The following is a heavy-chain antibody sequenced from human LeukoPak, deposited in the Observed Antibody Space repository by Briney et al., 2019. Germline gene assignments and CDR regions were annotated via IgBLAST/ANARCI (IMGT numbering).Heavy chain of an antibody. CDR2: ISGSVDRT. D-gene: IGHD6-13*01. CDR1: GFTFTTFA. Sequence: GGSLRLSCTASGFTFTTFAMGWVRHAPGKGLEWVSAISGSVDRTYYADSVTGRFAISRDNSENTLYLQMTRLRAEHTAVYHCAKDLYGSSWYDCYYWGQGTLVAVSS. CDR3: AKDLYGSSWYDCYY. J-gene: IGHJ4*02. V-gene: IGHV3-23*01.